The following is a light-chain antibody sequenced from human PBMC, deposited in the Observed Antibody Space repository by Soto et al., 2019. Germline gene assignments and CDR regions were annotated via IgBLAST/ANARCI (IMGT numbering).Light chain of an antibody. J-gene: IGLJ1*01. CDR2: EGS. CDR1: SSDVGSYNL. CDR3: CSYACSRTFGYV. V-gene: IGLV2-23*03. Sequence: QSVLTQPASVSGSPGQSITISCTGTSSDVGSYNLVSWYQQHPGKAPKLMIYEGSKRPSGVSNRFSVSKSGNTASLTISGFQAEDEADDYCCSYACSRTFGYVFGTGTKLTVL.